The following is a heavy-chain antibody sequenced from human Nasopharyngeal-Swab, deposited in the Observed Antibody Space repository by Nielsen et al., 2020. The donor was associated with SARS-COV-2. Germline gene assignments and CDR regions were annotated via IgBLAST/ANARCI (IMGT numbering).Heavy chain of an antibody. CDR3: ARLFGVRYSDN. Sequence: GESLKISCAASGFTVSRKYMTWVRQAPGKGLEWVSVFYRGGSTYYAESVKGRFTISRDISKNTLDLQMNSLRVEDTAVYFCARLFGVRYSDNWGQGTLVTVSS. D-gene: IGHD2-8*01. J-gene: IGHJ4*02. V-gene: IGHV3-66*01. CDR2: FYRGGST. CDR1: GFTVSRKY.